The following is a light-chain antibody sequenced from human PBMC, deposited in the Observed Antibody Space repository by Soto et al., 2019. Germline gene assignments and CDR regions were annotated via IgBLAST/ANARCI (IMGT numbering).Light chain of an antibody. CDR2: DVS. V-gene: IGLV2-14*03. CDR1: TSDVGGYTY. CDR3: SSYTTSSTVV. J-gene: IGLJ2*01. Sequence: QSALTQPASVSGSPGQSITISCTGTTSDVGGYTYVSWYQQHPGKAPKLIIYDVSNRPSGVSNRFSGSRSGNTASLTISGLQAEDEADYYCSSYTTSSTVVFGGGTQLTVL.